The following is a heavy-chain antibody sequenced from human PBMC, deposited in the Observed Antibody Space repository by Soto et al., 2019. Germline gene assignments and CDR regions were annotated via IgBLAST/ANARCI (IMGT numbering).Heavy chain of an antibody. Sequence: PGESLKISCKGSGYTFTSYWINWVRQMPGKGLEWMGRIDPTDSYTNYNPSFQGHVTISADKSLSTAYLQWNSLRASDTATYYCARGGPQVVHNWVDPWGKGTLVTDSS. CDR2: IDPTDSYT. J-gene: IGHJ5*02. CDR3: ARGGPQVVHNWVDP. CDR1: GYTFTSYW. D-gene: IGHD2-15*01. V-gene: IGHV5-10-1*01.